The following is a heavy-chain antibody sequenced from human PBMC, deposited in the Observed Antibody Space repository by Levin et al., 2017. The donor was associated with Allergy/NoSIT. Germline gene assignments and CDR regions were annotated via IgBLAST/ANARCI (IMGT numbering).Heavy chain of an antibody. J-gene: IGHJ5*02. CDR1: GFTISSNY. D-gene: IGHD6-13*01. Sequence: GGSLRLSCAASGFTISSNYMSWVRQAPGKGLEWVSVIYSGGSTYYADSVKGRFTISRDNSKNTLYLQMNSLRAEDTAVYYCASLGGGYSSSWYDWFDPWGQGTLVTVSS. V-gene: IGHV3-53*01. CDR2: IYSGGST. CDR3: ASLGGGYSSSWYDWFDP.